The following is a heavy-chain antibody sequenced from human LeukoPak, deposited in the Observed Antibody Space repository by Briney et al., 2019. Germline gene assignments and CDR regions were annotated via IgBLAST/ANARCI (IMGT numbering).Heavy chain of an antibody. Sequence: GGSLRLSCAASGFTFDDYGMNWVRQGPGKGLEWVSGIDWNGGSAGYADSVKGRFTISRDNAKNSLYLQMNSLRAEDTAVYYCARDVLGYYDSSGYPSAYRGQGTLVTVSS. V-gene: IGHV3-20*04. D-gene: IGHD3-22*01. CDR1: GFTFDDYG. CDR2: IDWNGGSA. J-gene: IGHJ4*02. CDR3: ARDVLGYYDSSGYPSAY.